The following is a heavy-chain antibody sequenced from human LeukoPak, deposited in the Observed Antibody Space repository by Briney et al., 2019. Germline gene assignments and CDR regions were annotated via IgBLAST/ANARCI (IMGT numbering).Heavy chain of an antibody. D-gene: IGHD3-10*01. CDR3: ARGYYGSGSPYYFDY. J-gene: IGHJ4*02. Sequence: ASVKVSCKASGYTFTSYYTHWVRQAPGQGLEWMGIINPSGGSTSYAQKFQGRVTMTRDTSTSTVYMELSSLRSEDTAVYYCARGYYGSGSPYYFDYWGQGTLVTVSS. CDR2: INPSGGST. CDR1: GYTFTSYY. V-gene: IGHV1-46*01.